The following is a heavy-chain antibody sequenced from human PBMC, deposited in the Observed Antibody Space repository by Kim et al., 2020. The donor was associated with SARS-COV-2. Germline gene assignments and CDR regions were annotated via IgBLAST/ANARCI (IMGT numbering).Heavy chain of an antibody. J-gene: IGHJ3*02. CDR2: IYYSGST. V-gene: IGHV4-59*13. D-gene: IGHD2-8*02. CDR3: ARDVLVGSAFDI. CDR1: GGSISSYY. Sequence: SETLSLTCTVSGGSISSYYWSWIRQPPGKGLEWIGYIYYSGSTNYNPSLKSRVTISVDTSKNQFSLKLSSVTAADTAVYYCARDVLVGSAFDIWGQGTMVTVSS.